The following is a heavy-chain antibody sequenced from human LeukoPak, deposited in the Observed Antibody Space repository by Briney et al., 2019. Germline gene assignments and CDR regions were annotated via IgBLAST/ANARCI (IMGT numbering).Heavy chain of an antibody. V-gene: IGHV3-43*01. CDR1: GFTFDDYL. Sequence: SVTVSCPASGFTFDDYLLHWVRQAPGQGLAWVSCIRWDGGGTFYEESVKSRITISRDKNKNSLYLQMNSRKIEDTALYYCAKEGESRSRWEMDVWGKGTTVIVSS. J-gene: IGHJ6*03. D-gene: IGHD6-13*01. CDR3: AKEGESRSRWEMDV. CDR2: IRWDGGGT.